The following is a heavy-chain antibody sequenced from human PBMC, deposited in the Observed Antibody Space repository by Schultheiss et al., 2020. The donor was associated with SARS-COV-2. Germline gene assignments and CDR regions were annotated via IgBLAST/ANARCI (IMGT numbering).Heavy chain of an antibody. CDR3: ARGPEYSGSYFLLDY. CDR1: GFTFSSYA. J-gene: IGHJ4*02. CDR2: ISYDGSNK. D-gene: IGHD1-26*01. V-gene: IGHV3-30*01. Sequence: GGSLRLSCAASGFTFSSYAMHWVRQAPGKGLEWVAVISYDGSNKYYADSVKGRFTISRDNSKNTLYLQMNSLRAEDTAVYYCARGPEYSGSYFLLDYWGQGTLVTVSS.